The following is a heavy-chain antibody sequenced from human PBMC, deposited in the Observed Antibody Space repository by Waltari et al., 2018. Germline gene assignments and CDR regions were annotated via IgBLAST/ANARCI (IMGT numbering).Heavy chain of an antibody. V-gene: IGHV4-39*01. CDR1: GGSVGSSSHD. Sequence: QLQLQESGPGLVKPSETLSLTCFVFGGSVGSSSHDWGWIRQPPGKGLEWIGTISYSGGTYYNPSLNSRVSISVDTPKNELSLRQSSVTAADTAVYYCARGVWRVYYYDSSGYLDFWGQGTLVTVSS. D-gene: IGHD3-22*01. CDR2: ISYSGGT. CDR3: ARGVWRVYYYDSSGYLDF. J-gene: IGHJ4*02.